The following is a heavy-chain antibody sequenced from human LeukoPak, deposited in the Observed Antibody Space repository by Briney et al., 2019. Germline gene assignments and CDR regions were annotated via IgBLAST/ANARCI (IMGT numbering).Heavy chain of an antibody. D-gene: IGHD2-2*01. CDR3: ARRTSRYYMDV. J-gene: IGHJ6*03. Sequence: SETLSLTCTVSGGSISSSSYYWGWIRQPPGKGLEWIGSIYYSGNTYYNPSLKSRATISVDTSKNQFSLELSSVTAADTAVYYCARRTSRYYMDVWGKGTTVTVSS. V-gene: IGHV4-39*01. CDR2: IYYSGNT. CDR1: GGSISSSSYY.